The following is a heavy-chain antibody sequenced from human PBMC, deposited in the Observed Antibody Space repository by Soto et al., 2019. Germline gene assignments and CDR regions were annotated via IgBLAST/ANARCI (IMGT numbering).Heavy chain of an antibody. CDR2: ISGYNGNT. CDR1: GYSFHTYA. V-gene: IGHV1-18*01. CDR3: AREYGMDV. Sequence: QVQLVQSGAEVKKPGASVNVSCEASGYSFHTYAISWVRQAPGQGLEWVGWISGYNGNTNYAQKFQGRVTLTTDTSTKTAFMELRSLTGDDTAVYYCAREYGMDVWGQGTTVTVSS. J-gene: IGHJ6*02.